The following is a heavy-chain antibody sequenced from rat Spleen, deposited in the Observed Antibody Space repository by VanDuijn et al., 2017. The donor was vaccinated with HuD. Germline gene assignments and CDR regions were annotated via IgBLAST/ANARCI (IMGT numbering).Heavy chain of an antibody. CDR1: GFSLTSYH. CDR3: TRDGTTGIFAYVMDA. D-gene: IGHD1-9*01. CDR2: IWTGGTT. V-gene: IGHV2-43*01. Sequence: QVQLKESGPGLVQPSQTLSLTCTVSGFSLTSYHVSWVRQPPGKGLEWMGVIWTGGTTAYNSLLKSRLSISRDTSKNQVFLKMNSLQTDDIGTYYCTRDGTTGIFAYVMDAWGQGASVTVSS. J-gene: IGHJ4*01.